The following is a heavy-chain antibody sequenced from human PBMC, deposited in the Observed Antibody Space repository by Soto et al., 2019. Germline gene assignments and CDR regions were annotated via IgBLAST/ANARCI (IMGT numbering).Heavy chain of an antibody. Sequence: SQTLSLTCAISGDSVSSTSTAWSWIRQSPSRGLEWLGRTYYRSKWYSDYAVSVKSRITINPDTSKNQFSLQLNSVTPEDTAVYYCARGSYYSGWVWGQGTLVSVSS. CDR3: ARGSYYSGWV. CDR2: TYYRSKWYS. CDR1: GDSVSSTSTA. J-gene: IGHJ4*02. D-gene: IGHD6-19*01. V-gene: IGHV6-1*01.